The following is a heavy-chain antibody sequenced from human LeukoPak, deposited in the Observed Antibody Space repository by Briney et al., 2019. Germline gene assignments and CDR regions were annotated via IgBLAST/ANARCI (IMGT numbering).Heavy chain of an antibody. CDR3: AKDRDYDSSGYYHKEVAFDI. Sequence: GGSLRLSCAASGFIFSNYAMTWVRQAPGKGLEWVPVISGGGAATYYADSVKGRFTISRDNSKNTLDLQMNSLGAEDTAVYYCAKDRDYDSSGYYHKEVAFDIWGQGTMVTVSS. D-gene: IGHD3-22*01. CDR2: ISGGGAAT. CDR1: GFIFSNYA. J-gene: IGHJ3*02. V-gene: IGHV3-23*01.